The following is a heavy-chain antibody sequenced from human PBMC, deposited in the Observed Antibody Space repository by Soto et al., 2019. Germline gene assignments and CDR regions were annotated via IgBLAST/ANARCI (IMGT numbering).Heavy chain of an antibody. CDR2: IYNEFT. CDR1: GFTVTEIY. Sequence: EVQLVESGGGLVQPGGSLRLSCVASGFTVTEIYMNWVRQAPGKGLEWVSVIYNEFTDYADSVRGRFSISTDSSKNALYLQMNSLRAEDAAGDYCVREPRYCSGGSCSIMGDAFDIWGQGTMVTVSS. J-gene: IGHJ3*02. V-gene: IGHV3-66*01. CDR3: VREPRYCSGGSCSIMGDAFDI. D-gene: IGHD2-15*01.